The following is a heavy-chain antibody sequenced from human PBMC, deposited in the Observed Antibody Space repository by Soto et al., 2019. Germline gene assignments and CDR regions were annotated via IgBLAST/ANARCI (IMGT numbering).Heavy chain of an antibody. J-gene: IGHJ4*02. D-gene: IGHD6-19*01. CDR1: GGSFSGYY. CDR2: INHSGST. CDR3: ARRYGWLYFDY. Sequence: SETLSLTCAVYGGSFSGYYWTWIRQPPGTGLEWIGEINHSGSTNYNPSLKSRVTISVDTSKNQFSLKLTSVTAADTAVYYCARRYGWLYFDYWGQGSLVTVSS. V-gene: IGHV4-34*01.